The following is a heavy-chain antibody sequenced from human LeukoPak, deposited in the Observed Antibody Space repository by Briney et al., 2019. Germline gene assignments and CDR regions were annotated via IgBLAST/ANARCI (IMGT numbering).Heavy chain of an antibody. V-gene: IGHV4-34*09. D-gene: IGHD1-7*01. CDR3: ARGPYNWNYGAYFDY. Sequence: PSETLSLTCAVYGGSFSGYYWSWTRQPPGKGLEWIGEINHSGSTNYNPSLKSRVTISVDTSKNQFSLKLSSVTAADTAVYYCARGPYNWNYGAYFDYWGQGTLVTVSS. CDR2: INHSGST. J-gene: IGHJ4*02. CDR1: GGSFSGYY.